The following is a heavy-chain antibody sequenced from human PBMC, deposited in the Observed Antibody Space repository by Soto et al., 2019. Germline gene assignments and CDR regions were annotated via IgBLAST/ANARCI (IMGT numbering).Heavy chain of an antibody. CDR2: INHSGST. V-gene: IGHV4-34*01. D-gene: IGHD5-12*01. CDR1: GGSFSGYY. CDR3: GRDVRDGYKMKGFDY. J-gene: IGHJ4*02. Sequence: PSETLTLTCAVYGGSFSGYYWSWIRQPPGKGLEWIGEINHSGSTNYNPSLKSRVTISVDTSKNQFSLKLSSVTAADTAVYYCGRDVRDGYKMKGFDYWGQGTLVTVSS.